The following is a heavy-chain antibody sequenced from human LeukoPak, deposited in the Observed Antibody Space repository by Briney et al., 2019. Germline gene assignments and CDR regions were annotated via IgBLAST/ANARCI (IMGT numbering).Heavy chain of an antibody. V-gene: IGHV4-59*01. D-gene: IGHD3-10*01. Sequence: PSETLSLICSVSGGFISRYYWRWIRQPRGKGLEWIGYIYYSGSTNYNPSLKSRVTISVDTAKNQFSLKLSSVTAADTAVYYCARDGSGIPYYGSGSYDYWGQGTLVTVSS. CDR3: ARDGSGIPYYGSGSYDY. CDR1: GGFISRYY. CDR2: IYYSGST. J-gene: IGHJ4*02.